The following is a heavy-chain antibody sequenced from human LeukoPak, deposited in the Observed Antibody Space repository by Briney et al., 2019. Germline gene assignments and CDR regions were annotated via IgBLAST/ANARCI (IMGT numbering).Heavy chain of an antibody. CDR1: GGSISSYY. J-gene: IGHJ5*02. CDR3: ARGLGIVVPAANDNWFDP. D-gene: IGHD2-2*01. V-gene: IGHV4-4*07. Sequence: PSETLSLTCTVSGGSISSYYWSWIRQPAGKGLEWIGRIYSSGSTNYNPALKSRVTMSADTSKSQFSLKVRSVTAADTAVYYCARGLGIVVPAANDNWFDPWGQGILVTVSS. CDR2: IYSSGST.